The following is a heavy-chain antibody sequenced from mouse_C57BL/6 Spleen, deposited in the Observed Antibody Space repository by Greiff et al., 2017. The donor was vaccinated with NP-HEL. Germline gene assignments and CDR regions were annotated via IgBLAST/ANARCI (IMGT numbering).Heavy chain of an antibody. Sequence: EVKLQESVAELVRPGASVKLSCTASGFNIKNTYMHWVKQRPEQGLEWIGRIDPANGNTKYAPKIQGTATITADTSSNTAYLQLSSLTSEDTAIYYCAVRSYEDYYAMDYWGQGTSVTVSS. D-gene: IGHD1-1*01. CDR1: GFNIKNTY. V-gene: IGHV14-3*01. CDR2: IDPANGNT. J-gene: IGHJ4*01. CDR3: AVRSYEDYYAMDY.